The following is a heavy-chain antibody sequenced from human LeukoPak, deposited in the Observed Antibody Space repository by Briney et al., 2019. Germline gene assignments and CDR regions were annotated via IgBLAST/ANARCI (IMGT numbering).Heavy chain of an antibody. Sequence: GGSLRLSCVASGFSFSTYTMHWVRQDPGKGLEWVGLVSFDGNHIDYADSVQGRFTISRDISKNTFYLQMNSLRAEDTAVYYCARDRIQIWSYVGTFDYWGPGALVTVSS. CDR2: VSFDGNHI. CDR3: ARDRIQIWSYVGTFDY. V-gene: IGHV3-30*04. CDR1: GFSFSTYT. D-gene: IGHD5-18*01. J-gene: IGHJ4*02.